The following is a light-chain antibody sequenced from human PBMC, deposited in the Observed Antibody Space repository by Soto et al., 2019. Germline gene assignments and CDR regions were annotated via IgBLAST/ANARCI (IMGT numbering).Light chain of an antibody. V-gene: IGLV1-40*01. J-gene: IGLJ3*02. CDR2: GNS. Sequence: QSVLTQPPSVSGAPGQRVTISCTGGSCNIGAGYDVHWYRQFPGTATKLLVYGNSNRPSGISDRFSASKSGSSASLAITGLQAEDDADYYCQSYDTSLRAWVFGGGTKPTVL. CDR3: QSYDTSLRAWV. CDR1: SCNIGAGYD.